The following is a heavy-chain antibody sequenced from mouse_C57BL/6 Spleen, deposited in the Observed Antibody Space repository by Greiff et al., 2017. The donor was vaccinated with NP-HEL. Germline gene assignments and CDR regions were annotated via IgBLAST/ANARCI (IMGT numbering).Heavy chain of an antibody. D-gene: IGHD2-3*01. J-gene: IGHJ1*03. Sequence: VQLQQSGPELVKPGASVKIPCKASGYTFTDYNMDWVKQSHGKSLEWIGDINPNNGGTIYNQKFKGKATLTVDKSSSTAYMELRSLTSEDTAVYYCARDGYYRYWYFDVWGTGTTVTVSS. CDR3: ARDGYYRYWYFDV. CDR1: GYTFTDYN. CDR2: INPNNGGT. V-gene: IGHV1-18*01.